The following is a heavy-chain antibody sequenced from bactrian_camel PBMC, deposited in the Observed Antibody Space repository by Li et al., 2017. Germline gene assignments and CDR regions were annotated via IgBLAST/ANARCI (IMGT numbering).Heavy chain of an antibody. Sequence: DVQLVESGGGLVQPGGSLRLSCAASGFAFNIHDTSWVRQAPGKGLEWVSSISGSSRTYYSNSVKGRCTIARDNTKNTVYLQMISLESEDTALYYCAAGPWYTDEYKYWGQGTQVTVS. J-gene: IGHJ4*01. V-gene: IGHV3S10*01. D-gene: IGHD6*01. CDR1: GFAFNIHD. CDR2: ISGSSRT. CDR3: AAGPWYTDEYKY.